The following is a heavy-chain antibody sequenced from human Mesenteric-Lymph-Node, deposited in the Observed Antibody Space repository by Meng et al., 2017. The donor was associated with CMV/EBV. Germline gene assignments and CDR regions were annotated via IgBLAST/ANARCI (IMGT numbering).Heavy chain of an antibody. D-gene: IGHD2-15*01. V-gene: IGHV3-30*04. CDR3: ARPQGYCSGGSCYLKYNYYYAMDV. J-gene: IGHJ6*02. CDR2: ISYAGSDK. CDR1: GFTFSNYA. Sequence: GESLKISCAVSGFTFSNYAMHWVRQAPGKGLEWVAVISYAGSDKHYADSVKGRFTISTDNSKNTLYLQMNSLRAEDTAVYYCARPQGYCSGGSCYLKYNYYYAMDVWGQGTTVTVSS.